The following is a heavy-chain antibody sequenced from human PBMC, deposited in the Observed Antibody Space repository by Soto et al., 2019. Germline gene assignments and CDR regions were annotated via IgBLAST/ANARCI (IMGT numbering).Heavy chain of an antibody. CDR1: GGTFSSYA. CDR3: ARSQGSSTSVEISYYYYYGMDV. V-gene: IGHV1-69*01. Sequence: QVQLVQSGAEVKKPGSSVKVSCKASGGTFSSYAISWVRQAPGQGLEWRGGIIPISGTANYAQKFQGRVTITADESTSKAYMELSSLRSEDTAVYYCARSQGSSTSVEISYYYYYGMDVWGQGTTVTVSS. D-gene: IGHD2-2*01. CDR2: IIPISGTA. J-gene: IGHJ6*02.